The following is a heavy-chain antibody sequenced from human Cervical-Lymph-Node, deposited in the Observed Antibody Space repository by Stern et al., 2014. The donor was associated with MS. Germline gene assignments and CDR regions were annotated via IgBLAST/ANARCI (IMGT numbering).Heavy chain of an antibody. CDR3: AKDAYCSSTSCMAFDI. J-gene: IGHJ3*02. V-gene: IGHV3-30*18. D-gene: IGHD2-2*01. Sequence: VQLVESGGGVVPPGRSRRLSCAACGFTFSIYRMHWVRHAPGKGLEWGAVISYDGSNKYYADSVKGRFTISRDNSKNTLYLQMNSLRAEDTAVYYCAKDAYCSSTSCMAFDIWGQGTMVTVSS. CDR1: GFTFSIYR. CDR2: ISYDGSNK.